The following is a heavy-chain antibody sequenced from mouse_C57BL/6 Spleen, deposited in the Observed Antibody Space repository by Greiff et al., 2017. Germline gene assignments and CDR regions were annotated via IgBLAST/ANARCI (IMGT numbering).Heavy chain of an antibody. J-gene: IGHJ4*01. CDR1: GYAFSSSW. V-gene: IGHV1-82*01. Sequence: QVQLQQSGPELVKPGASVKISCKASGYAFSSSWMNWVKQRPGKGLEWIGRIYPGDGDTNYNGKFKGKATLTADKSSSKAYMQLSSLTSEDSAVYFCARSGGNYEFYYYAMDYWGQGTSVTVSS. D-gene: IGHD2-1*01. CDR3: ARSGGNYEFYYYAMDY. CDR2: IYPGDGDT.